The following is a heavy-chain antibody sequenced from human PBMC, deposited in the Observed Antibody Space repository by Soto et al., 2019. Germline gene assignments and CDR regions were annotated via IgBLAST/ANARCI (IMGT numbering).Heavy chain of an antibody. Sequence: GRSLRLSRLASGFTFSTYWMHWVRHVTGKGLFSVSRLNLYGVANYAGSEEVQLIITEDNAQITLFLQMNNLKGEDPAHYYCVRGTRDWYGIDYWGQGAPVTDSS. CDR2: LNLYGVA. D-gene: IGHD3-9*01. CDR1: GFTFSTYW. V-gene: IGHV3-74*01. J-gene: IGHJ4*02. CDR3: VRGTRDWYGIDY.